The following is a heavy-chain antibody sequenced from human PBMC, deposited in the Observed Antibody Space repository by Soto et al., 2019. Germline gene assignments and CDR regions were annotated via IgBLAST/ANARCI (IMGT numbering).Heavy chain of an antibody. CDR3: AKTAGMYYDILTGYYNWFDP. Sequence: GGSLRLSCAASGFTFDDYAMHWVRQAPGKGLEWVSGISWNSGSIGYADSVKGRFTISRDNAKNSLYLQMNSLRAEDSALYYCAKTAGMYYDILTGYYNWFDPWGQVTLVTVSS. CDR2: ISWNSGSI. J-gene: IGHJ5*02. D-gene: IGHD3-9*01. V-gene: IGHV3-9*01. CDR1: GFTFDDYA.